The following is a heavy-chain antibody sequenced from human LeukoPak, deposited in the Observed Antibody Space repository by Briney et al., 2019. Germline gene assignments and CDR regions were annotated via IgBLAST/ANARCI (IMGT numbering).Heavy chain of an antibody. CDR1: GFTFSSYS. V-gene: IGHV3-21*01. CDR2: ISRSSYI. D-gene: IGHD5-12*01. Sequence: PGGSLRLSCAASGFTFSSYSMNWVRQAPGKGLEWVSFISRSSYIHYADSVKGRFTISRDNAKNSLYLQMNSLRAEDTAVYYCARDGGGYRFYNWFDPWGQGTLVTVSS. J-gene: IGHJ5*02. CDR3: ARDGGGYRFYNWFDP.